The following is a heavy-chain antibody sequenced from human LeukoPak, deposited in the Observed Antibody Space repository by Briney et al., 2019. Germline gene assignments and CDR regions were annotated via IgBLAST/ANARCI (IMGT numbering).Heavy chain of an antibody. CDR3: ARDSITTVRGVVLHYFGMDV. J-gene: IGHJ6*02. CDR2: TYYRSKWYD. V-gene: IGHV6-1*01. D-gene: IGHD3-10*02. Sequence: SQTLSLTCAISGDSVSSNSVAWSWIRQSPSRGLERLGRTYYRSKWYDDYAVSVKSRISIKPDTSTNHFSLQLTSVTPEDTAVYYCARDSITTVRGVVLHYFGMDVWGQGTTVTVSS. CDR1: GDSVSSNSVA.